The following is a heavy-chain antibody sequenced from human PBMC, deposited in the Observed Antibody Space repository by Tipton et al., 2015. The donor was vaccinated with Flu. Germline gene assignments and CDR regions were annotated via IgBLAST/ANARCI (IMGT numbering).Heavy chain of an antibody. CDR3: ARDGAGYNGAFDM. V-gene: IGHV1-2*02. CDR1: GYTFKSYG. Sequence: QLVQSGAEVKKPGASVKVSCRASGYTFKSYGVSWVRQAPGQGLEWMGWINPNDNGTRYPQKFQGRVTMTRDTSISTVYMELSRLSSDDTAVYYCARDGAGYNGAFDMWGQGTMVTVSS. J-gene: IGHJ3*02. D-gene: IGHD5-24*01. CDR2: INPNDNGT.